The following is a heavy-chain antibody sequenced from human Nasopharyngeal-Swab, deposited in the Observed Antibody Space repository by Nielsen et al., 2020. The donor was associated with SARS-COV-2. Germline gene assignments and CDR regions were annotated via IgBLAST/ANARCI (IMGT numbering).Heavy chain of an antibody. CDR2: ISHNSGT. Sequence: SETLSLTCTVSGVSISSQYRSWIRHPPGKGLEWIGYISHNSGTNYKPSLKSRVTMFMDTSKNQFSLKLRSVTAADTAVYYCAKEGATGWFDPWGQGTLVTVSS. J-gene: IGHJ5*02. CDR1: GVSISSQY. CDR3: AKEGATGWFDP. V-gene: IGHV4-59*11.